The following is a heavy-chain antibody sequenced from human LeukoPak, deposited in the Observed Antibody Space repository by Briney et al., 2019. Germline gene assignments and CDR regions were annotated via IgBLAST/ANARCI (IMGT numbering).Heavy chain of an antibody. CDR3: ARWDANYYETSGYFTGGLVDY. Sequence: ASVKVSCKASGGTFSTFAITWVRQAPGQRLEWMGGILPIFGSANYAQKYQGRVTITADESTTTVYMELSSLRSEDTAVYYCARWDANYYETSGYFTGGLVDYWGQGTLVTVSS. CDR1: GGTFSTFA. J-gene: IGHJ4*02. V-gene: IGHV1-69*13. D-gene: IGHD3-22*01. CDR2: ILPIFGSA.